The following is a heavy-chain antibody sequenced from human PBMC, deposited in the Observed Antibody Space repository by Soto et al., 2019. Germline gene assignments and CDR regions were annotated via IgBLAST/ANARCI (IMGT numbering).Heavy chain of an antibody. D-gene: IGHD6-13*01. Sequence: PTETLSLTCTVSGDSISSYYWSWIRQPPGKGLEWIGYIYYSGITNYNPSLKSRVTISVDTSKNQFSLKLSSVTAADTAVYYCARERRGRWPYGLAVWGQGTPVTV. J-gene: IGHJ6*02. CDR2: IYYSGIT. CDR1: GDSISSYY. CDR3: ARERRGRWPYGLAV. V-gene: IGHV4-59*01.